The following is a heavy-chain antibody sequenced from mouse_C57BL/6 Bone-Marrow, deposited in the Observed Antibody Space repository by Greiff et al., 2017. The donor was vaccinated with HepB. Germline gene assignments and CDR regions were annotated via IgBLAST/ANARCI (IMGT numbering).Heavy chain of an antibody. J-gene: IGHJ2*01. D-gene: IGHD1-1*01. Sequence: LVESGAELARPGASVKLSCKASGYTFTSYGISWVKQRTGQGLEWIGEIYPRSGNTYYNEKFKGKATLTADKSSSTAYMELRSLTSEDSAVYFWSTPIYYYGSSYNFDYWGQGTTLTVSS. V-gene: IGHV1-81*01. CDR1: GYTFTSYG. CDR3: STPIYYYGSSYNFDY. CDR2: IYPRSGNT.